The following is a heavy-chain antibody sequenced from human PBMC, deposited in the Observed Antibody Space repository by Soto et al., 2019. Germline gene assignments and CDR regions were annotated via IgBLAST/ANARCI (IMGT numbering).Heavy chain of an antibody. V-gene: IGHV1-69*13. CDR1: GGTFSSYA. CDR2: IIPIFGTA. CDR3: ARPATYYDFWSGYSVFDY. D-gene: IGHD3-3*01. Sequence: ASVKVSCKASGGTFSSYAISGVRQAPGQGLEWMGGIIPIFGTANYAQKFQGRVTITADESTSTAYMELSSLRSEDTAVYYCARPATYYDFWSGYSVFDYWGQATLVTVSS. J-gene: IGHJ4*02.